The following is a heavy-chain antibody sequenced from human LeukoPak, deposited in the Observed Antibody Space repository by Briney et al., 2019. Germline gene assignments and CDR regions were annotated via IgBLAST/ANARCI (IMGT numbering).Heavy chain of an antibody. CDR1: GGSISSYY. CDR2: IYTSGST. D-gene: IGHD3-3*01. V-gene: IGHV4-4*07. CDR3: ARSQYDFWSGDFDANWFDP. J-gene: IGHJ5*02. Sequence: SETLSLTCTASGGSISSYYWSWIRQPAGKGLEWIGRIYTSGSTNYNPPLKSRVTMSGDTSKNQFSLKLSSVTAADTAVYYCARSQYDFWSGDFDANWFDPWGQGTLVTVSS.